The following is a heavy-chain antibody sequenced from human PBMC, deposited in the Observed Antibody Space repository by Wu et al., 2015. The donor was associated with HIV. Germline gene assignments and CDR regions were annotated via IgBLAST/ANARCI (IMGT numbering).Heavy chain of an antibody. J-gene: IGHJ4*02. CDR3: ARGGNGDYISH. Sequence: QVQLVQSRAAVKKPGASVRVSCKTSGYNFNDYYLHWVRQAPGQGLEWMGWIIPSTGGTHFAQRFQGRVTLTRDTSITTASMDLSSLTSDDTAVYYCARGGNGDYISHWGQGTLVTVSS. CDR1: GYNFNDYY. V-gene: IGHV1-2*02. D-gene: IGHD4-17*01. CDR2: IIPSTGGT.